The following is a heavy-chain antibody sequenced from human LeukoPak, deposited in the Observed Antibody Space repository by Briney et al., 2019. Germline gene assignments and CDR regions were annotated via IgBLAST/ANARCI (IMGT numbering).Heavy chain of an antibody. CDR3: AREGVPAATLNRFDP. D-gene: IGHD2-2*01. V-gene: IGHV3-33*01. J-gene: IGHJ5*02. CDR1: GFAFSSSG. CDR2: LWFDESNQ. Sequence: GGSLRLSCAASGFAFSSSGFHWVRQAPGKGLEWVAVLWFDESNQYYADSVRGRFIISRDNSKNTLYLHMNSLRAEDTAVYYCAREGVPAATLNRFDPWGQGTLVTVSS.